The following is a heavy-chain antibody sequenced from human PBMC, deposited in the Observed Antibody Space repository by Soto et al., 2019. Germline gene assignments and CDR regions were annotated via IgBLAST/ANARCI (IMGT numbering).Heavy chain of an antibody. CDR3: AKSPPLGLGDYVTYYYGMDV. CDR2: ISGSGGST. J-gene: IGHJ6*02. CDR1: GFTFSIYA. V-gene: IGHV3-23*01. Sequence: EVQLLESGGGLVQPGGSLRLSCAASGFTFSIYAMSWVCQAPGKGLEWVSAISGSGGSTYYAESVKGRFTISRDNSKNTLYLQMNSLRAEDTAVYYCAKSPPLGLGDYVTYYYGMDVWGQGTTVTVSS. D-gene: IGHD4-17*01.